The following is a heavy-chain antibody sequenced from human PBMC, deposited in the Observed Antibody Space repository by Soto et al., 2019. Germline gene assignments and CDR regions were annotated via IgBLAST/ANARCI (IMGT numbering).Heavy chain of an antibody. V-gene: IGHV1-2*02. J-gene: IGHJ4*02. CDR3: ATVPYGMYYFDY. CDR2: INPNSGGT. D-gene: IGHD3-16*01. Sequence: ASVKVSCKASGYTFTGYYMHWVRQAPGQGLEWMGWINPNSGGTNYAQKFRGRVTMTRDTSISTAYMELSRLRSDDTAVYYCATVPYGMYYFDYWGQGTLVTVSS. CDR1: GYTFTGYY.